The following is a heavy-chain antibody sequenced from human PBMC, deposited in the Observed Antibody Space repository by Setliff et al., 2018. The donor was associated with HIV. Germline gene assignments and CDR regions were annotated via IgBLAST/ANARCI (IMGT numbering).Heavy chain of an antibody. CDR3: ARYDSSGYYPSNYYYGMDV. CDR2: VSAYNGNT. J-gene: IGHJ6*02. Sequence: ASVKVSCKASGYTFSTYSITWVRQAPGQGLEWMGWVSAYNGNTNYAQKLQGRVTMTTDTSTSTVYMELRSLRSDDTAVYYCARYDSSGYYPSNYYYGMDVWGQGTTVTVSS. CDR1: GYTFSTYS. V-gene: IGHV1-18*01. D-gene: IGHD3-22*01.